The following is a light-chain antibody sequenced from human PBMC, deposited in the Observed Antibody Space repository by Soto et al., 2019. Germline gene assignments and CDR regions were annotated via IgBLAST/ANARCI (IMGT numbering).Light chain of an antibody. Sequence: DIQMTQSPSTLSASIGDRITITCRARQKINTWLAWYQQKPGRAPKVLIYDASSLESGVPSRISGSGSGTEFILTISSLQLDDFATYYCHQYYGYPYTFGQGTKLEIK. V-gene: IGKV1-5*01. CDR2: DAS. CDR3: HQYYGYPYT. CDR1: QKINTW. J-gene: IGKJ2*01.